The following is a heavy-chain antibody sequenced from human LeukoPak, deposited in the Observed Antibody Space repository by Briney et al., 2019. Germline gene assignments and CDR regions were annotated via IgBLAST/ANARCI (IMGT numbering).Heavy chain of an antibody. CDR1: GGSISGHY. D-gene: IGHD3-22*01. J-gene: IGHJ3*01. Sequence: SETLSLTCTVSGGSISGHYWSWIRQPPGKEPEWIGFIYYTGRTRYNPSLQRRVTISADTSKNHFSLKLTSMTAADAATYYCARLVDNDSSGDPDTFDVWGQGTKVTVSS. CDR3: ARLVDNDSSGDPDTFDV. CDR2: IYYTGRT. V-gene: IGHV4-59*11.